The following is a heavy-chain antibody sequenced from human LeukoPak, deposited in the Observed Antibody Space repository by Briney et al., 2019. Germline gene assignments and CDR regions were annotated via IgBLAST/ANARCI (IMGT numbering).Heavy chain of an antibody. D-gene: IGHD2-2*01. CDR2: MNPNSGNT. J-gene: IGHJ4*02. CDR1: GYAFNYYG. Sequence: GAPVKVSCKASGYAFNYYGINWVRQAPGQGLEWMGWMNPNSGNTGYAQKFQGRVTMTRNTSISTAYMELSSLRSEDTAVYYCAKGRSGSASWALQIFDNWGQGTLVTVSS. V-gene: IGHV1-8*02. CDR3: AKGRSGSASWALQIFDN.